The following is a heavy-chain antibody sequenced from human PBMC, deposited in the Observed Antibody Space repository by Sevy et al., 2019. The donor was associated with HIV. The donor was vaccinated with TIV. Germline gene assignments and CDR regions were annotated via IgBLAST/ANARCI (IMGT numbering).Heavy chain of an antibody. CDR1: GFSFSNYA. V-gene: IGHV3-30*18. J-gene: IGHJ6*02. D-gene: IGHD3-10*01. CDR3: AKDMALNYYGSGSYYNTQDGMDV. Sequence: GGSLRLSCAASGFSFSNYAMHWVRQAPGKGPEWVAVISYEGSDEDYSDSVKGRFTISRDNSKNTLSLQMNSLTVEDTAVYYCAKDMALNYYGSGSYYNTQDGMDVWGRGTTVTVSS. CDR2: ISYEGSDE.